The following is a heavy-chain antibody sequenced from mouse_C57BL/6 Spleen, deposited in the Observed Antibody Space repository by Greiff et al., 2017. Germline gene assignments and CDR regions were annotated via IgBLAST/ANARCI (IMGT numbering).Heavy chain of an antibody. Sequence: EVMLVESGGDLVKPGGSLKLSCAASGFTFSSYGMSWVRQTPDKRLEWVATISSGGSYTYYPDSVKGRFTISRDNAKNTLFLHMSSLKSEDTAMYYCARRRGSSGYGFAYWGQGTLVTVSA. CDR2: ISSGGSYT. CDR1: GFTFSSYG. J-gene: IGHJ3*01. V-gene: IGHV5-6*02. CDR3: ARRRGSSGYGFAY. D-gene: IGHD3-2*02.